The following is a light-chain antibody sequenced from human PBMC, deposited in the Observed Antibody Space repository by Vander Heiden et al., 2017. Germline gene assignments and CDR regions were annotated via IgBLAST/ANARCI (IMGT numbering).Light chain of an antibody. CDR2: EGS. CDR3: CSYAGIGTYV. V-gene: IGLV2-23*01. CDR1: SSDVGSYNL. Sequence: QSALTQPASVSGSPGQSITISCTGTSSDVGSYNLVSWYQQHPGKAPKLVIYEGSKRPSGVSNRFSGSKSGNTASLTISGLQAEDEADYCCCSYAGIGTYVFGTGTKVTGL. J-gene: IGLJ1*01.